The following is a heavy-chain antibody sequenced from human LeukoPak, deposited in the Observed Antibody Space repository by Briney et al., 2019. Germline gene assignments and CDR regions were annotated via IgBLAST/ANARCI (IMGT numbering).Heavy chain of an antibody. CDR3: ARARGGGVVVRGYYYYYYMDV. D-gene: IGHD3-3*01. V-gene: IGHV4-61*02. J-gene: IGHJ6*03. Sequence: SETLSLTCTVSGGSISSDNYSWSWIRQPAGKGLGWIGRVYTSGSTNYNPSLKSRVTISVDTSNNQFSLKLRSVTAADTAVYYCARARGGGVVVRGYYYYYYMDVWGTGTTVTVSS. CDR1: GGSISSDNYS. CDR2: VYTSGST.